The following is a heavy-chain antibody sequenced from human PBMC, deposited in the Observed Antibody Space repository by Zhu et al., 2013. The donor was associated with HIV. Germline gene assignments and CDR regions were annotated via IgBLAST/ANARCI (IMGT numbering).Heavy chain of an antibody. CDR1: GGTFSSYA. D-gene: IGHD3-22*01. CDR3: ARGAHYYDSSGYWYFDL. CDR2: IIPIFGTA. V-gene: IGHV1-69*01. Sequence: QVQLVQSGAEVKKPGSSVKVSCKASGGTFSSYAISWVRQAPGQGLEWMGGIIPIFGTANYAQKFQGRVTITADESTSTAYMELSSLRSEDTAVYYCARGAHYYDSSGYWYFDLWGRGTLVTVSS. J-gene: IGHJ2*01.